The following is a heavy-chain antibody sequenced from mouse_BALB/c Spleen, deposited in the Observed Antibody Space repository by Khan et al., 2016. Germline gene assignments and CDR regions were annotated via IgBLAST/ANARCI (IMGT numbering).Heavy chain of an antibody. CDR2: IDPENGNT. J-gene: IGHJ3*01. D-gene: IGHD1-1*02. Sequence: VQLKESGAELVRPGALVKLSCKASGFNIKDYYMHWVKQRPEQGLEWIGWIDPENGNTIYDPKFQGKASITADTSSNTAYLQLSSLTSEDTAVYDCARGGSGFGYWGQGTLVTVSS. CDR1: GFNIKDYY. CDR3: ARGGSGFGY. V-gene: IGHV14-1*02.